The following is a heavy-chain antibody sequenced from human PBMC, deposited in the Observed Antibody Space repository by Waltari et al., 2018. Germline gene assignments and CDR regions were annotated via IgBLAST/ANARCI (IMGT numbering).Heavy chain of an antibody. D-gene: IGHD6-13*01. CDR1: GFTFSGST. CDR2: IRSKPNNYAT. CDR3: TGGAVTGTDF. J-gene: IGHJ4*02. Sequence: EVQVMESGGGLVQPGGSLKLSCATSGFTFSGSTIPWVRQTSGKGMEWIGRIRSKPNNYATRYTASVEGRFTISRDDSENTAYLQMSSLMTEDTAVYYCTGGAVTGTDFWGQGTLVTVSS. V-gene: IGHV3-73*01.